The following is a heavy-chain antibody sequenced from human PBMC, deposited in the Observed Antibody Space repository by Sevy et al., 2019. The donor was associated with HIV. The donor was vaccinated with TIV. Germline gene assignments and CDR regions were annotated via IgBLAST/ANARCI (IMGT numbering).Heavy chain of an antibody. D-gene: IGHD6-13*01. Sequence: ASVKVSCKASGKTFSSYAFSWVRQAPGQGLEWMGGIILMFGTTNYAQKFQGRVTITADESTSTAYMELSSLRSEDTAGYYCAGPGIGAAGSFDHWGQGTQVTVSS. CDR2: IILMFGTT. J-gene: IGHJ4*02. V-gene: IGHV1-69*13. CDR1: GKTFSSYA. CDR3: AGPGIGAAGSFDH.